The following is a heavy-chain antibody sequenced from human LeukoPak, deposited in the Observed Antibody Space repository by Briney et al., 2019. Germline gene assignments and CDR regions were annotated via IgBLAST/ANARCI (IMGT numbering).Heavy chain of an antibody. CDR1: GYSISTDYYY. D-gene: IGHD1-14*01. Sequence: SETLSLTCGVSGYSISTDYYYWGWIRQPPGKGLEWIGNIYHSGITYYSPSLKSRVTISVDTSKNQFSLRLSSVTAEDTAVYYCTRAAGNYQFYYYMGVWGKGTTVTVSS. V-gene: IGHV4-38-2*01. CDR3: TRAAGNYQFYYYMGV. CDR2: IYHSGIT. J-gene: IGHJ6*03.